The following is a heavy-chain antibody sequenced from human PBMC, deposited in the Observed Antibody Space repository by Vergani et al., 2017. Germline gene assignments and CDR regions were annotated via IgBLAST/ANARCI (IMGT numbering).Heavy chain of an antibody. V-gene: IGHV3-74*01. CDR3: ARDGAGTIDFDY. CDR1: GFTFGYYA. J-gene: IGHJ4*02. Sequence: EVQLVESGGDLVQPGRSLRLSCTASGFTFGYYAMDWVRQGPGKGLEWVSRVGFDGSDTVYADSVKGRFTISKDSAMNTVHLQMTNVRAEDTAVYFCARDGAGTIDFDYWGPGILVTVSS. CDR2: VGFDGSDT. D-gene: IGHD1-26*01.